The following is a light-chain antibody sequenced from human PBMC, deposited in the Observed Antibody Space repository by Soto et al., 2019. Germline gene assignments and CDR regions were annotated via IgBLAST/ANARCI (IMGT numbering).Light chain of an antibody. Sequence: EIVLTQSPATLSLSPGARATLSCRASQSVSSYLDWYQQKPGQAPRLLIYDASNRATGIPARFRGSGPGTDFPLTIVSLKPEHLAGDYCQERSNWPRTLGPGTKVDIK. J-gene: IGKJ3*01. V-gene: IGKV3-11*01. CDR2: DAS. CDR3: QERSNWPRT. CDR1: QSVSSY.